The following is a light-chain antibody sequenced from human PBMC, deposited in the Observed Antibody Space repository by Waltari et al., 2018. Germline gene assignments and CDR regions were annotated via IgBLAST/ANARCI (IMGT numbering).Light chain of an antibody. Sequence: EIVLTQSPGTLSLSPGERATLTCRASQSISKYLVWYQQKPGQAPRLLIYEASIRATGLPDRFSGSGSGTDFSLIISRLEPEDFAVYYCQKYEALPATFGQGTKVEIK. V-gene: IGKV3-20*01. CDR1: QSISKY. CDR2: EAS. J-gene: IGKJ1*01. CDR3: QKYEALPAT.